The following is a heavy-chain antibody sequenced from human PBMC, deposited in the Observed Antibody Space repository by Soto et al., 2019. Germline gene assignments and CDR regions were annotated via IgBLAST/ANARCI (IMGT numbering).Heavy chain of an antibody. J-gene: IGHJ5*02. Sequence: EVQLVESGGGLVQPGESLRLSCAASGFTFSSYWMHWVRQAPGKGLVWVSRINSDGSRTNYADSVKGRFTVSRDNAKNTQYLQMHSLSAEDTAVYYCARVLTGSWNWFDPWGQGTLVTVSS. V-gene: IGHV3-74*01. CDR3: ARVLTGSWNWFDP. CDR2: INSDGSRT. D-gene: IGHD6-13*01. CDR1: GFTFSSYW.